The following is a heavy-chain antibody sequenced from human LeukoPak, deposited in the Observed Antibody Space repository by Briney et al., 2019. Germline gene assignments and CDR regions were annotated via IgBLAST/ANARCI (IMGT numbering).Heavy chain of an antibody. V-gene: IGHV4-39*01. CDR1: SGSISSSIYY. D-gene: IGHD3-22*01. J-gene: IGHJ4*02. Sequence: SETLSLTCTVSSGSISSSIYYWVWIRQPPGKGLEWIGTIYYTGSTYYNPSLKSRVTISVDTSQAQFSLNLSSVTAADTAVYYCAKITPNFYDSSGYYAPFDSWGQGTLVTVSS. CDR3: AKITPNFYDSSGYYAPFDS. CDR2: IYYTGST.